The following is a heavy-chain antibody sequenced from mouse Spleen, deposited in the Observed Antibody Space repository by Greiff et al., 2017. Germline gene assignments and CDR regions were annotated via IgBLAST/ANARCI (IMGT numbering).Heavy chain of an antibody. J-gene: IGHJ3*01. D-gene: IGHD2-12*01. Sequence: EVQLQESGPELVKPGASVKMSCKASGYTFTSYVMHWVKQKPGQGLEWIGYINPYNDGTKYNEKFKGKATLTSDKSSSTAYMELSSLTSEDSAIYYCAKGSYYSYDVFAYWGQGTLVTVSA. CDR2: INPYNDGT. CDR3: AKGSYYSYDVFAY. V-gene: IGHV1-14*01. CDR1: GYTFTSYV.